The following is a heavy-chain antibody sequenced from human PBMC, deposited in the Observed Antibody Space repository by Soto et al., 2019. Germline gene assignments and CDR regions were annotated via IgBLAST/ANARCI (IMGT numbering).Heavy chain of an antibody. CDR2: IYYSGST. Sequence: QVQLQESGPGLVKPSETLSLTCTVSGGSISSYYWSWIRQPPGKELEWIGYIYYSGSTNYNPSLRSRVTISVDTSKNQFSLKLTSATAADTAVYYCARSRYGAVTNPYYFDYWGQGTLVTVSS. V-gene: IGHV4-59*01. J-gene: IGHJ4*02. CDR3: ARSRYGAVTNPYYFDY. CDR1: GGSISSYY. D-gene: IGHD4-17*01.